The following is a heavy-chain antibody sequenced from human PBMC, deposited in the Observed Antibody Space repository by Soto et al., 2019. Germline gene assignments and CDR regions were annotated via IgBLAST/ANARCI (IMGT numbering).Heavy chain of an antibody. V-gene: IGHV1-69*12. CDR1: GGAFSDYA. CDR2: IMPIFRAP. Sequence: QVQLVQSGAEVKKPGSSVKVSCKASGGAFSDYAFSWVRQAPGQGLEWLGGIMPIFRAPDYAQKFQGRVTITADDFPRTAYMEMNSLRSEDTAVYYCASWLKGPDIGNYYYGMDVWGQGTTVTVS. J-gene: IGHJ6*02. CDR3: ASWLKGPDIGNYYYGMDV. D-gene: IGHD2-15*01.